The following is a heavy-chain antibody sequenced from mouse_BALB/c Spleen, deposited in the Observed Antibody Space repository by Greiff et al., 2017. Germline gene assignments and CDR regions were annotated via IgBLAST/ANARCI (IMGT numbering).Heavy chain of an antibody. V-gene: IGHV2-9*02. J-gene: IGHJ4*01. CDR1: GFSLTSYG. D-gene: IGHD2-2*01. CDR3: ARDRGGYYDAMDY. CDR2: IWAGGST. Sequence: VQVVESGPGLVQPSQSLSITCTVSGFSLTSYGVHWVRQPPGKGLEWLGVIWAGGSTNYNSALMSRLSISKDNSKSQVFLKMNSLQTDDTAMYYCARDRGGYYDAMDYWGQGTSVTVSS.